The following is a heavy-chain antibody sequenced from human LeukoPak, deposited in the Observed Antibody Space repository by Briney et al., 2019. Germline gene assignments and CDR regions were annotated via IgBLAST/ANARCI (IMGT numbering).Heavy chain of an antibody. CDR3: AISGNDAFDI. D-gene: IGHD2-15*01. J-gene: IGHJ3*02. CDR1: GYSLSELS. CDR2: FDPEDVET. Sequence: ASVKVSCKVSGYSLSELSRHLVRQAPGKGLEWMGGFDPEDVETVYAQKFQGRVTMTEDTSTDTPYLELGSLRSEDTAVYYCAISGNDAFDIWGQGTMVTVSS. V-gene: IGHV1-24*01.